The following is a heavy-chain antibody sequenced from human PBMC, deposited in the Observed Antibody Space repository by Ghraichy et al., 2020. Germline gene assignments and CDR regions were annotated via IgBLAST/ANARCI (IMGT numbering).Heavy chain of an antibody. CDR3: ARVLKYYDILTGYYTPSYYYGMDV. V-gene: IGHV1-46*01. D-gene: IGHD3-9*01. CDR2: INPSGGST. CDR1: GYTFTSYY. J-gene: IGHJ6*02. Sequence: ASVKVSCKASGYTFTSYYMHWVRQAPGQVLEWMGIINPSGGSTSYAQKIQGRVTMTRDTSTSTVYMELSSLRSEDTSVYYCARVLKYYDILTGYYTPSYYYGMDVWGQGTTVTVSS.